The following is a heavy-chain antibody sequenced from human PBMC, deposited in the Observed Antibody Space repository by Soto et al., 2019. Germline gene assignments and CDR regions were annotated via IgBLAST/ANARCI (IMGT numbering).Heavy chain of an antibody. D-gene: IGHD3-3*01. CDR3: ARVGGIFGVVTDTIGNWFDP. V-gene: IGHV1-69*06. CDR1: GGTFSGYA. J-gene: IGHJ5*02. CDR2: IIPIFGTA. Sequence: GASVKVSCKASGGTFSGYAISWVRQAPGQGLEWMGGIIPIFGTANYAQKFQGRVTITADKSTSTAYMELSSLRSEDTAVYYCARVGGIFGVVTDTIGNWFDPWGQGTLVTVSS.